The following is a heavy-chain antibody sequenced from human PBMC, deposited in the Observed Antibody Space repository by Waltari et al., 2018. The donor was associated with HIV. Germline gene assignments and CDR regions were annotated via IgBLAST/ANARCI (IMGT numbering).Heavy chain of an antibody. CDR3: FYYSNTESYGLDV. J-gene: IGHJ6*02. CDR2: INPKSGVT. CDR1: GYNFTAQY. D-gene: IGHD3-22*01. Sequence: QGQLVQSGAEVKKHGASVKVSCKASGYNFTAQYIHVVRQAPGQGLEWMGRINPKSGVTHYAQKFQDRVTVTRDTSITTAYMELSSLRSDDTARYFCFYYSNTESYGLDVWGQGTTVTVSS. V-gene: IGHV1-2*06.